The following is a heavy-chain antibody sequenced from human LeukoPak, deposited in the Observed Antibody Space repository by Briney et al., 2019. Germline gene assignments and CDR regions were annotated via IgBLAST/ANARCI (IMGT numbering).Heavy chain of an antibody. CDR2: IMSDGRST. V-gene: IGHV3-74*01. Sequence: GGSLRLSCAASGFTFTTYGMHWVRQAPGKGLVWVSRIMSDGRSTYADSVKGRFTISRDTAKNTLYLQMNSLRAEDTAVYYCARDGPYSSGWYHPDSWGQGTLVTVSS. D-gene: IGHD6-19*01. CDR1: GFTFTTYG. CDR3: ARDGPYSSGWYHPDS. J-gene: IGHJ4*02.